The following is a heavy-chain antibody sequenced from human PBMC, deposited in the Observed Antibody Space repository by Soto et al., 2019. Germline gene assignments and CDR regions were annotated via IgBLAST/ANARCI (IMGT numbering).Heavy chain of an antibody. CDR3: AKRGVPQGYCNGGSCYAEPFDY. J-gene: IGHJ4*02. D-gene: IGHD2-15*01. V-gene: IGHV3-23*01. Sequence: GGSLRLSCAASGFTFSSYAMSWVRQAPGKGLEWVSAISGSGGSTYYADSVKGRFTISRDNSKNTLYLQMNSLRAEDTAVYYCAKRGVPQGYCNGGSCYAEPFDYWGQGTLVTVSS. CDR2: ISGSGGST. CDR1: GFTFSSYA.